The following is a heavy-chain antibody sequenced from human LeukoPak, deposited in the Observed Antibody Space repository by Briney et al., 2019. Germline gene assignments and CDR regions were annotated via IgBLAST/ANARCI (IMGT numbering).Heavy chain of an antibody. D-gene: IGHD1-1*01. CDR2: IIDDGSEK. CDR3: ARDHNYAFDN. CDR1: GFAFSNYW. Sequence: QAGGSLRLSCEASGFAFSNYWMSWVRQAPGKGLEWVANIIDDGSEKYYVDSVKGRFTISGDNAKNSLYLQMNSLRVEDTAVYYCARDHNYAFDNWGQGTLVTVSS. V-gene: IGHV3-7*01. J-gene: IGHJ4*02.